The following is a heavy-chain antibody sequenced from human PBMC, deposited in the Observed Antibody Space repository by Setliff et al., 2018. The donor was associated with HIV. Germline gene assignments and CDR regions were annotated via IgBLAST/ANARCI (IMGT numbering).Heavy chain of an antibody. J-gene: IGHJ6*02. Sequence: SETLSLTCTVSGGSISGDFWTWIRQPAGEGLEWIGRTHASGSTNYNPSVKSRVTMSVDTSKNQFSLKLSSVTAADTAVYYCVRASDLNYYGMDVWGQGTTVTVSS. CDR3: VRASDLNYYGMDV. CDR1: GGSISGDF. CDR2: THASGST. V-gene: IGHV4-4*07.